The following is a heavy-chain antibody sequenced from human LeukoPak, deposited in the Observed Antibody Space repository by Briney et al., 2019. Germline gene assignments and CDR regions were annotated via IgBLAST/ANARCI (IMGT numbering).Heavy chain of an antibody. CDR2: ISSSSSYI. D-gene: IGHD1-1*01. CDR1: GFTFSSYS. CDR3: AREDTTLDAFDS. J-gene: IGHJ3*02. Sequence: GGSLRLSCAASGFTFSSYSMNWVRQAPGKGLEWVSSISSSSSYIYYADSVKGRFTISRDNAKNSLYLQMNSLRAEDTAVYYCAREDTTLDAFDSWGQGTMVTVSS. V-gene: IGHV3-21*01.